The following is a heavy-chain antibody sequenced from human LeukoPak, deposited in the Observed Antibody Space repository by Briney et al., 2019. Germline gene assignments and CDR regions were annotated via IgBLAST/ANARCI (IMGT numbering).Heavy chain of an antibody. D-gene: IGHD3-16*02. J-gene: IGHJ6*02. CDR2: INPSSGGT. Sequence: ASVKVSCKASGYTFTGYYMLWVRQAPGQGLEWMGWINPSSGGTDYAQKFQGRVTMTRDTSITTAYMELSRLRSDDTAVYYCARDPITFGGVIVIPEILGMDVWGQGTTVTVS. CDR3: ARDPITFGGVIVIPEILGMDV. CDR1: GYTFTGYY. V-gene: IGHV1-2*02.